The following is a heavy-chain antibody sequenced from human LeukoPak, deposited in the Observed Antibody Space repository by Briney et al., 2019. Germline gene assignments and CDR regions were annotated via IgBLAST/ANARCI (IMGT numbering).Heavy chain of an antibody. V-gene: IGHV3-64*01. D-gene: IGHD3-22*01. J-gene: IGHJ5*02. Sequence: GGSLRLSCAASGFTFSSYPMNWVRQAPGKGLEFVSGISRNGGTTNYANSVKGRFTISRDNSKNTLYLQMGSLRGEDMALYYCARDPGGDSSGYTWGQGTLVTVSS. CDR3: ARDPGGDSSGYT. CDR1: GFTFSSYP. CDR2: ISRNGGTT.